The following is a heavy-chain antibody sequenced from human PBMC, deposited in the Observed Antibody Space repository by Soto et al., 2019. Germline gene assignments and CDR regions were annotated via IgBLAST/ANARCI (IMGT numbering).Heavy chain of an antibody. Sequence: QVQLQESGPGLVKPSQTLSLTCTVSGGSISSGGYYWSWIRQHPGKGLEWIGYIYYSGSTYYNPYLKSRVTISVDTSKNQFSLKLSSVTAADTAVYYCARGRYYYGSGSYYSPGGLDYWGQGTLVTVSS. V-gene: IGHV4-31*03. J-gene: IGHJ4*02. CDR2: IYYSGST. CDR3: ARGRYYYGSGSYYSPGGLDY. CDR1: GGSISSGGYY. D-gene: IGHD3-10*01.